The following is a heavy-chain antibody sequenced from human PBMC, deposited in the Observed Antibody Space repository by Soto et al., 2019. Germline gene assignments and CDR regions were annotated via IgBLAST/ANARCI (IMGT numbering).Heavy chain of an antibody. CDR2: IIPIFGTA. CDR3: ARACRFTPGYSYGYNWFDP. CDR1: GGTFSSYA. Sequence: GAAVKVSCKASGGTFSSYAISWVRQAPGQGLEWMGGIIPIFGTASYAQKFQGRVTITADESTSTAYMELSSLRSEDTAVYYCARACRFTPGYSYGYNWFDPWGQGTLVTVSS. J-gene: IGHJ5*02. D-gene: IGHD5-18*01. V-gene: IGHV1-69*13.